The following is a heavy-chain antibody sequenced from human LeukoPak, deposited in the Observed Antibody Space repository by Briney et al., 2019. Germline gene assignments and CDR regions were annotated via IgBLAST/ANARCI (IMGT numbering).Heavy chain of an antibody. D-gene: IGHD3-22*01. CDR1: GGTFSSYA. J-gene: IGHJ4*02. V-gene: IGHV1-69*04. CDR2: IIPILGIA. CDR3: ARDPHDSSP. Sequence: SVKVSCKASGGTFSSYAISWVRQAPGQGLEWMGRIIPILGIANYAQKFQGRVTITADKSTSTACMELSSLRSEDTAVYYCARDPHDSSPWGQGTLVTVSS.